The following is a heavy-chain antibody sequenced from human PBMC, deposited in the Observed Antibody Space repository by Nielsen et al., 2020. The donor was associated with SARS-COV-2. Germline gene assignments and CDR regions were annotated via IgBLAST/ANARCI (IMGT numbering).Heavy chain of an antibody. CDR3: AREALGGYSYGPSEYYFDY. Sequence: GGSLRLSCAASGFTFNNYGMHWVRQAPGKGLEWVAATSYDGSDKYYADSVKGRFTISRENSKNTLYLQMNTLRHEDTAVYYCAREALGGYSYGPSEYYFDYWGQGTLVTVSS. D-gene: IGHD5-18*01. CDR1: GFTFNNYG. V-gene: IGHV3-30*03. CDR2: TSYDGSDK. J-gene: IGHJ4*02.